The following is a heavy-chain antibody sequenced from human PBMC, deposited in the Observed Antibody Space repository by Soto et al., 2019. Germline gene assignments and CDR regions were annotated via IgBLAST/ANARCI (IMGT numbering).Heavy chain of an antibody. D-gene: IGHD1-26*01. CDR2: IYYSGST. V-gene: IGHV4-31*03. J-gene: IGHJ3*02. CDR1: GGSISRGGYY. CDR3: ARDSDLDAFDI. Sequence: SETLSLTCTVSGGSISRGGYYWSWIRQHPGKGLEWIGYIYYSGSTYYNPSLKSRVTISVDTSKNQFSLKLSSVTAADTAVYYCARDSDLDAFDIWGQGTMVTVSS.